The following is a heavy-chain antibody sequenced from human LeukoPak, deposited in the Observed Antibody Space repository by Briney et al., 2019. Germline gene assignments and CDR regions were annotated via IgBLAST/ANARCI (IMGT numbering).Heavy chain of an antibody. V-gene: IGHV4-4*07. CDR3: ATGDGYNSFDY. Sequence: SETLSLTCTVSGGSFSSYYWSWIRQPAGKGLEWIGRIYTSGSTNYNSSLKSRVTMSVDTSKNQVSLKLSSVTAADTAVYYCATGDGYNSFDYWGQETLVTVSS. D-gene: IGHD5-24*01. J-gene: IGHJ4*02. CDR1: GGSFSSYY. CDR2: IYTSGST.